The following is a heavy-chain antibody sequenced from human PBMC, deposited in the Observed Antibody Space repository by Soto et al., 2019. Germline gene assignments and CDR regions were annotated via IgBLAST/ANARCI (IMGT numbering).Heavy chain of an antibody. J-gene: IGHJ5*02. CDR2: ISSSSSYI. D-gene: IGHD3-22*01. CDR3: ARDVTSSTYSYLSPGGFDP. CDR1: GFTFSSYS. Sequence: EVQLVESGGGLVKPGGSLRLSCAASGFTFSSYSMNWVRQAPGKGLEWVSSISSSSSYIYYADSVKGRFTISRDNAKNSLYLQMNSLRAEDTAVYYCARDVTSSTYSYLSPGGFDPWGQGTLVTVSS. V-gene: IGHV3-21*01.